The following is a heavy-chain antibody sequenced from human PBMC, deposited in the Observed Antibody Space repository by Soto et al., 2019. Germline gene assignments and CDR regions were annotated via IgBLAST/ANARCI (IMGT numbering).Heavy chain of an antibody. V-gene: IGHV3-33*08. CDR2: ISFDGDEK. CDR1: TVTFTDYD. J-gene: IGHJ4*02. Sequence: QVQLVESGGGVVHPGKSLRLSCAGSTVTFTDYDMQWVRQAPGKGLEWVAGISFDGDEKYYADSVKGRFSISRDNSEKTLHLQMNSLSADDTAIYYGVNSGDYVVDYWGQGTLVTVSS. CDR3: VNSGDYVVDY. D-gene: IGHD4-17*01.